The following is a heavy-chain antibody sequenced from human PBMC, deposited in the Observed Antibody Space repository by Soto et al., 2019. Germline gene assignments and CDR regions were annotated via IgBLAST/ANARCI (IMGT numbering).Heavy chain of an antibody. D-gene: IGHD3-9*01. J-gene: IGHJ5*02. CDR1: EDSVSGNTAA. V-gene: IGHV6-1*01. Sequence: TLSLTCAISEDSVSGNTAAWSWFRQSPSRGLEWLGRTYFRSKWYNDYAISVKSRITINPDTSKNQFSLLLNSVTPEDTAVYYCARVTFDHFVHWFDPWGQGTLVTVSS. CDR3: ARVTFDHFVHWFDP. CDR2: TYFRSKWYN.